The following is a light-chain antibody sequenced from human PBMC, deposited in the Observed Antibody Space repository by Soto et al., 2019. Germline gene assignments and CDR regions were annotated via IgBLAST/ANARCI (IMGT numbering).Light chain of an antibody. Sequence: QSVLTQPPSASGTPGQRVTISCFGSSSNLGSSYVFWYQQLPGTAPKLLIYSNTQRPSGVPDRFSGSKSGTSASLAISGLRSEDEADYYRAAWDDSLGGHVFGTGTKVTVL. V-gene: IGLV1-47*02. J-gene: IGLJ1*01. CDR1: SSNLGSSY. CDR2: SNT. CDR3: AAWDDSLGGHV.